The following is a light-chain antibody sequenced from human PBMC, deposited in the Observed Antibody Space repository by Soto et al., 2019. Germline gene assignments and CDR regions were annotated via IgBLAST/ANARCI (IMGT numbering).Light chain of an antibody. J-gene: IGLJ2*01. Sequence: QSALTQPASVSGSPGQSITISCTGTSSDVGGYNYVSWYQQHPGKVPKLMIYDVSNRPSGVSNRFSGSKSGNTASLTISGLQDEDEADNYCSSYTSSSTLVVFGGGTKLTV. CDR3: SSYTSSSTLVV. CDR2: DVS. CDR1: SSDVGGYNY. V-gene: IGLV2-14*01.